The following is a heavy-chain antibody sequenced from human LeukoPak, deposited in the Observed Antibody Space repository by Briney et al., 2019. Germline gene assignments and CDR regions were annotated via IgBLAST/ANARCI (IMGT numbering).Heavy chain of an antibody. V-gene: IGHV3-7*01. J-gene: IGHJ4*02. CDR3: ARVIVVVPAAIYYFDY. Sequence: GGSLRLSCAASGFTFSSYAMHWVRQAPGKGLEWVANIKQDGSEKYYVDSVKGRFTISRDNAKNSLYLQMNSLRAEDTAVYYCARVIVVVPAAIYYFDYWGQGTLVTVSS. CDR1: GFTFSSYA. D-gene: IGHD2-2*01. CDR2: IKQDGSEK.